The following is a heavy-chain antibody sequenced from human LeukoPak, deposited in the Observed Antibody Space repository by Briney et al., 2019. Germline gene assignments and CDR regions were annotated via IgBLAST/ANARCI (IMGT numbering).Heavy chain of an antibody. J-gene: IGHJ3*02. CDR1: GYTFTGYY. V-gene: IGHV1-2*02. CDR2: INPNSGGT. CDR3: ARDCIAARSSYGEAFDI. Sequence: GASVEVSCKASGYTFTGYYMHWGRQAPGQGLGWMGGINPNSGGTNYTQKFQGRVTMTRATSISPASLELSRLRSDESAVCYCARDCIAARSSYGEAFDIWGQGTMVTVSS. D-gene: IGHD6-6*01.